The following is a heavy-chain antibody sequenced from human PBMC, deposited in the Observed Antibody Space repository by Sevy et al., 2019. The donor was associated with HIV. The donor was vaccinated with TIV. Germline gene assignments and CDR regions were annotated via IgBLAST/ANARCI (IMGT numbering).Heavy chain of an antibody. CDR2: ISYDGSNN. CDR3: ARDSWLVLDY. V-gene: IGHV3-30-3*01. J-gene: IGHJ4*02. Sequence: GGSLRLSCVASGFTFSSYAMHWVRQAPGKGLEWVAVISYDGSNNYYADSVKGRFTISRDNSKNTLYLQMNSLRTEDTAVYYCARDSWLVLDYWGQGTLVTVSS. D-gene: IGHD6-19*01. CDR1: GFTFSSYA.